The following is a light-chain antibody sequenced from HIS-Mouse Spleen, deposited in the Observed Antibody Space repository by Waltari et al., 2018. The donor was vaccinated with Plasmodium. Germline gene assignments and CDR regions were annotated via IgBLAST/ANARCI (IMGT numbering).Light chain of an antibody. V-gene: IGLV3-10*01. CDR2: EDS. CDR1: ALPKKY. CDR3: YSTDSSGNHRV. J-gene: IGLJ3*02. Sequence: SYELTQPPSVSVSPGQTARITCSGDALPKKYAYWYQQKSGRAPVRVIYEDSQRPSGLPERFSGSRSGTMATLTISGAQVEDEADYYCYSTDSSGNHRVFGGGTKLTVL.